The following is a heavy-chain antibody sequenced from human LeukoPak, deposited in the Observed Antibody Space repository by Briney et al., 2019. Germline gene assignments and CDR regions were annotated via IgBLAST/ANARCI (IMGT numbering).Heavy chain of an antibody. D-gene: IGHD2-15*01. CDR1: GFTFSSDS. V-gene: IGHV3-21*01. J-gene: IGHJ4*02. Sequence: GGSLRLSCAASGFTFSSDSMNWIRQAPGKGLEWVSFISSSSSFIYYADSLKGRFTISRDNAKNSLYLQMNSLRAEDTAVYYCARDQTPFYWGQGSLVTVSS. CDR3: ARDQTPFY. CDR2: ISSSSSFI.